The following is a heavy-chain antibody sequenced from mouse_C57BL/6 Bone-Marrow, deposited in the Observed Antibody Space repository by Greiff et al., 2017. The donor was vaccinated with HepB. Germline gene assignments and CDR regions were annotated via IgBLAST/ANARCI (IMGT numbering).Heavy chain of an antibody. Sequence: VQLQQPGAELVKPGASVKMSCKASGYPFTSYWITWVKQRPGQGLEWLGDIYPGSGSTNYNEKFKGKATLTVDPSSSTAYMQLSSLTSEDPAVYYCASPGYYYGSSYLDYWGQGTTLTVSS. CDR2: IYPGSGST. J-gene: IGHJ2*01. V-gene: IGHV1-55*01. CDR1: GYPFTSYW. D-gene: IGHD1-1*01. CDR3: ASPGYYYGSSYLDY.